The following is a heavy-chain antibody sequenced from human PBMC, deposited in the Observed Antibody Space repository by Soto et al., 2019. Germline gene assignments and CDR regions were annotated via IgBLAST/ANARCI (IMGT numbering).Heavy chain of an antibody. J-gene: IGHJ4*02. CDR1: GFTFSSYG. Sequence: QVQLVESGGGVVQPGRSLRLSCAASGFTFSSYGMHWVRQAPGKRLEWVAVISYDGSNKYYADSVKGRFTISRDNSKNTLYLQMNSLRAEDTAVYYCAKDRGEQWLVFDYWGQGTLVTVSS. D-gene: IGHD6-19*01. CDR2: ISYDGSNK. CDR3: AKDRGEQWLVFDY. V-gene: IGHV3-30*18.